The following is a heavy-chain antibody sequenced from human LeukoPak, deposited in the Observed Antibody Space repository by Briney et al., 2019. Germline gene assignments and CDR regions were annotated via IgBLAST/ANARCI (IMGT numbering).Heavy chain of an antibody. D-gene: IGHD3-10*01. V-gene: IGHV3-21*01. CDR3: ARDWAVYGSGSYPFFDY. J-gene: IGHJ4*02. Sequence: GGSLRLSCAASGFTFSSYSMNWVRQAPGKGLEWVSSISGSSSYIYYADSVKGRFTISRDNAKNSLYVQMNSLRAEDTAVYYCARDWAVYGSGSYPFFDYWGQGTLVTVSS. CDR1: GFTFSSYS. CDR2: ISGSSSYI.